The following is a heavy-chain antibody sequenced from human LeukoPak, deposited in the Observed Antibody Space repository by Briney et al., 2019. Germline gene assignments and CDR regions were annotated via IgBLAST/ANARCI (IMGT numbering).Heavy chain of an antibody. V-gene: IGHV3-30*18. Sequence: GGSLRLSCAASGFTFSSYSMNWVRQAPGKGLEWVAVISYDGSNKYYADSVKGRFTISRDNSKNTLYLQMNSLRAEDTAVYYCAKESLYGSGSYLDYWGQGTLVTVSS. D-gene: IGHD3-10*01. J-gene: IGHJ4*02. CDR3: AKESLYGSGSYLDY. CDR1: GFTFSSYS. CDR2: ISYDGSNK.